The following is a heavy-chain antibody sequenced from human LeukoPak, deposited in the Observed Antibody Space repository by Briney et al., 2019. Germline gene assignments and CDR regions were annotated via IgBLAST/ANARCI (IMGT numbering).Heavy chain of an antibody. Sequence: PGGSLRLSCAASGFTFSSYGMSWVRQAPGKGLEWVSAISGSGGSTYYADSVKGRFTISRDNSKNTLYLQMNSLRAEDTAVYYCAKDQGDYDILTGYYLGLLPAYYFDYWGQGTLVTVSS. D-gene: IGHD3-9*01. CDR2: ISGSGGST. CDR3: AKDQGDYDILTGYYLGLLPAYYFDY. V-gene: IGHV3-23*01. J-gene: IGHJ4*02. CDR1: GFTFSSYG.